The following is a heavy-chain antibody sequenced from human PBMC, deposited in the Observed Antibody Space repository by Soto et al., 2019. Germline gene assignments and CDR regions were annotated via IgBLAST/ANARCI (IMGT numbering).Heavy chain of an antibody. V-gene: IGHV4-4*07. CDR3: ARDHPNWYFDL. CDR1: TASVNSYY. Sequence: SETLSLTCTVSTASVNSYYWSWIRQPAGKGPEWIGRLYANENTDYNPSLRSRVTISVDTKRQFSLKLSSVTAADTAVYYCARDHPNWYFDLWGRGTPVTVSS. J-gene: IGHJ2*01. CDR2: LYANENT.